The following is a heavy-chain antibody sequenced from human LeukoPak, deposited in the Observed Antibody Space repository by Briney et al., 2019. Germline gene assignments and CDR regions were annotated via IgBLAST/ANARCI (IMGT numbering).Heavy chain of an antibody. CDR1: GFTFSSYA. Sequence: GGSLRLSCAASGFTFSSYAMSWVRQAPGKGLEWVSAISGSGGSTYYADSVKGRFTISRDNSKNTLYLQMNSLRAEDTAVYYCAKDLPVDHEEYIVVVPAANQDWGQGTLVTVSS. CDR2: ISGSGGST. V-gene: IGHV3-23*01. D-gene: IGHD2-2*01. J-gene: IGHJ4*02. CDR3: AKDLPVDHEEYIVVVPAANQD.